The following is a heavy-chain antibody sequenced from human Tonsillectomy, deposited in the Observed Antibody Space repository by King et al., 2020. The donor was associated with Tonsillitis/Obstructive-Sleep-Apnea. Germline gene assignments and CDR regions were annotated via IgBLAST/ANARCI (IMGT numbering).Heavy chain of an antibody. V-gene: IGHV4-39*01. CDR3: ARQDAAMGGEGIDY. CDR1: GGSISRRSYY. D-gene: IGHD2-2*01. CDR2: VYYSGTS. Sequence: QLQESGPGLVKPSETLSLTCSVSGGSISRRSYYWGWIRQPPGKGLQWIGNVYYSGTSYSHPSLKSRVAISVDTSRNHFYLGLNSVTAADTAVDYCARQDAAMGGEGIDYWGQGALVTVSS. J-gene: IGHJ4*02.